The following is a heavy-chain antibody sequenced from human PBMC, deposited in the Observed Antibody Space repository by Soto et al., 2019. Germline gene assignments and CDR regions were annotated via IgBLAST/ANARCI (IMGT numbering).Heavy chain of an antibody. CDR3: QRIVVVPAAMSWYYYYYMDV. J-gene: IGHJ6*03. Sequence: SGPTLVKPTQTLTLTCTFSGFSLSTSGVGVGWIRQPPGKALEWLALIYWDDDKRYSPSLKSRLTITKDTSKNQVVLTMTNMDPVDTATYYCQRIVVVPAAMSWYYYYYMDVWGKGTTVTVSS. CDR2: IYWDDDK. CDR1: GFSLSTSGVG. D-gene: IGHD2-2*01. V-gene: IGHV2-5*02.